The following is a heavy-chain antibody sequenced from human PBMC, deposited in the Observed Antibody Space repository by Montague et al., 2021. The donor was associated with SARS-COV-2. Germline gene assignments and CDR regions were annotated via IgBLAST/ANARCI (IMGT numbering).Heavy chain of an antibody. V-gene: IGHV4-61*02. CDR3: ARADFWSGYLYSDY. J-gene: IGHJ4*02. D-gene: IGHD3-3*01. CDR2: IYTSGSS. Sequence: TLSLTCTVSGGSISSGSYYWSWIRQPAGKGLEWIGRIYTSGSSNYNPSLKSRVYISVDTYKNQFSLKLRSVTAADTAVYCGARADFWSGYLYSDYWGQGTLVTVSS. CDR1: GGSISSGSYY.